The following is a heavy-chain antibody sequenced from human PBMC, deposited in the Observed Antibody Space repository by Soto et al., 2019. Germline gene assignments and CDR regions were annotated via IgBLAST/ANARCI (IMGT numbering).Heavy chain of an antibody. CDR3: APEYDTMVRGYHW. Sequence: SVKVSCKASGGTFSSYTISWVRQAPGQGLEWMGRIIPILGIANYAQKFQGRVTITADKSTSTAYMELSSLRSEDTAVYYCAPEYDTMVRGYHWWGQGTLVTVSS. D-gene: IGHD3-10*01. CDR1: GGTFSSYT. CDR2: IIPILGIA. J-gene: IGHJ4*02. V-gene: IGHV1-69*02.